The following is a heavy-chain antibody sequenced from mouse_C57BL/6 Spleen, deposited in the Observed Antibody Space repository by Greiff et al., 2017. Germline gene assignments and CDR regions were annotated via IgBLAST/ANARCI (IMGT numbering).Heavy chain of an antibody. V-gene: IGHV1-76*01. CDR3: ARCGITTVVHYYAMDY. D-gene: IGHD1-1*01. CDR1: GYTFTDYY. J-gene: IGHJ4*01. CDR2: IYPGSGNT. Sequence: QVHVKQSGAELVRPGASVKLSCKASGYTFTDYYINWVKQRPGQGLEWIARIYPGSGNTYYNEKFKGKATLTAEKSSSTAYMQLSSLTSEDSAVYFCARCGITTVVHYYAMDYWGQGTSVTVSS.